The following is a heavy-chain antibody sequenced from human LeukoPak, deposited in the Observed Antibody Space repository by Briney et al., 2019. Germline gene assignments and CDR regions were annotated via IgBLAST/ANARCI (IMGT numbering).Heavy chain of an antibody. J-gene: IGHJ4*02. V-gene: IGHV4-59*05. CDR2: IYYSGST. Sequence: SETLSLTCTVSGGSISSYYWSWIRQPPGKGLEWIGSIYYSGSTYYNPSLKSRVTISVDTSKNQFSLKLSSVTAADTAVYYCARHRAEDCSSTSCYTGGLYYFDYWGQGTLVTVSS. D-gene: IGHD2-2*02. CDR1: GGSISSYY. CDR3: ARHRAEDCSSTSCYTGGLYYFDY.